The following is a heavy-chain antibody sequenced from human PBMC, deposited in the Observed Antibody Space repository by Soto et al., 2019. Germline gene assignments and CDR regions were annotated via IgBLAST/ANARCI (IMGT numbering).Heavy chain of an antibody. CDR2: MSYDGTTK. CDR3: AREVLWSRYFDY. Sequence: GGSLRLSCAASGFIFSNYVMYWVRQAPGKGLEWVAFMSYDGTTKSYADTVKGRFTISRDNSQNTLYLQMNSLRPEDTGVYYCAREVLWSRYFDYWGQGTLVTVSS. V-gene: IGHV3-30-3*01. D-gene: IGHD3-10*01. CDR1: GFIFSNYV. J-gene: IGHJ4*02.